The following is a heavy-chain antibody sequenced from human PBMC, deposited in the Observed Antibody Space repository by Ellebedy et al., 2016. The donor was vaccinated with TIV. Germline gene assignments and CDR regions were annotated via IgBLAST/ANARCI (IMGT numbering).Heavy chain of an antibody. CDR1: GFTFRNYA. CDR3: AKERRVHGSALLYYFDY. CDR2: IWQDGTKK. D-gene: IGHD6-19*01. J-gene: IGHJ4*02. Sequence: PGGSLRLSCAASGFTFRNYAMHWVRQAPGKGLEWVAVIWQDGTKKYYAGSVKGRFTISRDNSKNTLYLQMNSLIAEDTAVYYCAKERRVHGSALLYYFDYWGQGTLVTVSS. V-gene: IGHV3-33*06.